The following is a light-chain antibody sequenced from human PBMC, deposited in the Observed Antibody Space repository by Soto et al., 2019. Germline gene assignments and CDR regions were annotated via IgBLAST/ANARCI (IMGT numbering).Light chain of an antibody. V-gene: IGKV3-20*01. Sequence: EIVLTQSPGTLSLSPGERATLSCRASQTVSSNSLAWFQQKPGQPPRLLMYGASNRATGIPDRFSGSGSGSGTDYTLTINSLEPEDFAMYYCQQYISTPWTFGQGTKVDIK. CDR3: QQYISTPWT. CDR2: GAS. J-gene: IGKJ1*01. CDR1: QTVSSNS.